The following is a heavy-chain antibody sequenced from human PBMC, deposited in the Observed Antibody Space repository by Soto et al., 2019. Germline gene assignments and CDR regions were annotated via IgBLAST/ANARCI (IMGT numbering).Heavy chain of an antibody. D-gene: IGHD3-10*01. J-gene: IGHJ6*03. Sequence: EVQLVESGGDSVQPGGSLRLSCVASGFTFSSYWMHWVRQAPGKGPVWVSRIKGDVSRTNYADSVKGRFTISRDNAKSTLYLQMNSLRAEDTAVYYCARGAGGYYYMDVWGKGNTVTVSS. V-gene: IGHV3-74*01. CDR2: IKGDVSRT. CDR1: GFTFSSYW. CDR3: ARGAGGYYYMDV.